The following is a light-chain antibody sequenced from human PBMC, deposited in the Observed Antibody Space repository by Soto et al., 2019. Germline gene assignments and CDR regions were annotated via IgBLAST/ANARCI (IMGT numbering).Light chain of an antibody. CDR3: QQYNSYSWT. V-gene: IGKV1-5*03. CDR2: KAS. Sequence: DIQLTQSPSTLSASIGDRVTITCRASQSISTWLAWYQQKPGTAPKLLIYKASTLERGVPSRFSGSRSGTEFTLTVSSLQPDDFATYYCQQYNSYSWTFGQGTKV. CDR1: QSISTW. J-gene: IGKJ1*01.